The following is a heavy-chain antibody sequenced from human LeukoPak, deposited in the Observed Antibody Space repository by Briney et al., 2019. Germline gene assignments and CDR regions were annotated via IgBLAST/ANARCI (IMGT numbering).Heavy chain of an antibody. CDR3: ARDSSGYDNYGY. CDR1: GYTFTNYG. Sequence: GASVKVSCKASGYTFTNYGISWVRQAPGQGLEWMGGIIPIFGTANYAQKFQGRVTITADESTSTAYMELSSLRSEDTAVYYCARDSSGYDNYGYWGQGTLVTVSS. J-gene: IGHJ4*02. V-gene: IGHV1-69*13. D-gene: IGHD5-12*01. CDR2: IIPIFGTA.